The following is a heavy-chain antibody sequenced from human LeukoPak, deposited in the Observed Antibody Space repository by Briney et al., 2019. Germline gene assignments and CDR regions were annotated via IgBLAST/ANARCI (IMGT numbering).Heavy chain of an antibody. D-gene: IGHD2-2*01. CDR1: GFTFDDYA. CDR2: INWNGGIT. Sequence: GGSLRLSCAASGFTFDDYAMTWVRQAPGKGLEWVSGINWNGGITGYADSVKGRFTISRDNAKNSLYLQMNSLRAEDTAVYYCAKVPAAIFYYYYYMDVWGKGTTVTISS. V-gene: IGHV3-20*04. CDR3: AKVPAAIFYYYYYMDV. J-gene: IGHJ6*03.